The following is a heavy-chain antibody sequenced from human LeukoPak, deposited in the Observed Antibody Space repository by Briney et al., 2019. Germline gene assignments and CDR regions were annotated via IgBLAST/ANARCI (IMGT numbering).Heavy chain of an antibody. CDR3: ARAEIYSPGFYYGMDV. Sequence: GGSLRLSCAASGFTFSSYALSWVRRAPGKGLEWVAVISYDGSNKYYADSVKGRFTISRDNSKNTLYLQMNSLRAEDTAVYYCARAEIYSPGFYYGMDVWGQGTTVTVSS. J-gene: IGHJ6*02. D-gene: IGHD5-18*01. V-gene: IGHV3-30*14. CDR1: GFTFSSYA. CDR2: ISYDGSNK.